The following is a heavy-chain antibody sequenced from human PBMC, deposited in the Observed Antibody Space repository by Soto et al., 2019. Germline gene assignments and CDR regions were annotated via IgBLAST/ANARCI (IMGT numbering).Heavy chain of an antibody. V-gene: IGHV3-33*01. J-gene: IGHJ4*02. CDR3: ASFGDFWKTNDY. CDR2: IWYDGSNK. Sequence: GGSLRLSCAASGFTFSSYGMHWVRQAPGKGLEWVAVIWYDGSNKYYADSVKGRFTISRDNSKNTLYLQMNSLRAEDTAVYYCASFGDFWKTNDYWGQGTLVTVSS. D-gene: IGHD3-3*01. CDR1: GFTFSSYG.